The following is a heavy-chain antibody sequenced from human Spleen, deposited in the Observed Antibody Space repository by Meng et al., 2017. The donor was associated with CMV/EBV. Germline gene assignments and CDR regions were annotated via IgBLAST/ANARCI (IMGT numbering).Heavy chain of an antibody. D-gene: IGHD3-3*01. Sequence: YPFSSSVLHWVRQAPGQRLEWMGWMNTDIGNTKYAQTFQGRVTITRDTSANTAYMELSSLRSEDTAVYYCARQRKGYDFWSGYWDYWGQGTLVTVSS. J-gene: IGHJ4*02. CDR2: MNTDIGNT. V-gene: IGHV1-3*04. CDR3: ARQRKGYDFWSGYWDY. CDR1: YPFSSSV.